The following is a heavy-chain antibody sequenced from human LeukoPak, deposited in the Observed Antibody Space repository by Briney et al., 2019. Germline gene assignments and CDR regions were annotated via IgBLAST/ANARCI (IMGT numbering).Heavy chain of an antibody. Sequence: PSETLSLTCTVSGHSMSSAYSWGWLRQPPGKGLEWIGSIFHSGTTYYNPSLKSRVTVSGDTSKNQFSLKLSSVTAADTAVYYCARGYCRGGSCPTFDYWGQGTLVTVSS. V-gene: IGHV4-38-2*02. CDR3: ARGYCRGGSCPTFDY. J-gene: IGHJ4*02. CDR1: GHSMSSAYS. D-gene: IGHD2-15*01. CDR2: IFHSGTT.